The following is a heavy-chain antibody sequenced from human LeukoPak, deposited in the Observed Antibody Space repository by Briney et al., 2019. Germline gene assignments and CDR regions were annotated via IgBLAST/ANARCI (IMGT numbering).Heavy chain of an antibody. D-gene: IGHD4-17*01. Sequence: SETLSLTCTVSGVSISSYYWSWLRQPPAKGLEWIGYIYTSGSTNYNPSLKSRVTISVDTSKNQFSLKLSSVTAADTAVYYCARGYYGAGWFDPWGQGTLVTVSS. J-gene: IGHJ5*02. V-gene: IGHV4-4*09. CDR3: ARGYYGAGWFDP. CDR2: IYTSGST. CDR1: GVSISSYY.